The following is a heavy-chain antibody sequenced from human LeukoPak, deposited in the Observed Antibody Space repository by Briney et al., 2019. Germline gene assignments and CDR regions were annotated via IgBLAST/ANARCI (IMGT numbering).Heavy chain of an antibody. D-gene: IGHD3-22*01. CDR3: ASYDSSGYYFLDY. J-gene: IGHJ4*02. CDR1: GGSISSSSYY. Sequence: SETLSLTCTVSGGSISSSSYYWGSIRQPPGKGLEWIGSIYYSGSTYYNPSLKSRVTISVDTSKNQFSLKLSSVTAADTAVYYCASYDSSGYYFLDYWGQGTLVTVSS. CDR2: IYYSGST. V-gene: IGHV4-39*01.